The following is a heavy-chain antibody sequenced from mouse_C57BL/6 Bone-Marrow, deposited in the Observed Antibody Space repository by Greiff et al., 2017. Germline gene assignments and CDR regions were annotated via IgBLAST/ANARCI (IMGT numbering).Heavy chain of an antibody. Sequence: EVQLQQSGPELVKPGASVKMSCKASGYTFTDYYMHWVKQSPGKSLEWIGGINPYDGGTSYNQKFKGKATLTVDKSSSTAYMELSSLTSEDSAVYYCARSAYGGRDWYCDVWGTGTTVTVSS. V-gene: IGHV1-19*01. CDR3: ARSAYGGRDWYCDV. D-gene: IGHD5-1*01. CDR1: GYTFTDYY. J-gene: IGHJ1*03. CDR2: INPYDGGT.